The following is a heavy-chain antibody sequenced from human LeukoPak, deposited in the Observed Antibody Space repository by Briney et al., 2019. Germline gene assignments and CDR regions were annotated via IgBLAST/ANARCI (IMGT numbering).Heavy chain of an antibody. CDR2: INHSGST. CDR1: GGSFSGYY. Sequence: SETLSLTCAVYGGSFSGYYWSWIRQPPGKGREWIGEINHSGSTNYNPSLKSRVTISVDTSKNEFSLKLSSVTAAETAVYYCVRGDEAMYDYWGQGTLVTVSS. D-gene: IGHD5-18*01. CDR3: VRGDEAMYDY. V-gene: IGHV4-34*01. J-gene: IGHJ4*02.